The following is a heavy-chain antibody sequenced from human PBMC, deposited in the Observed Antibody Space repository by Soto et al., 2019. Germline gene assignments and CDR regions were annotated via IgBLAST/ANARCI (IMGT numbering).Heavy chain of an antibody. CDR1: GGSISSGGYS. CDR2: IYHSGST. Sequence: SETLSLTCAVSGGSISSGGYSWSWIRQPPGKGLEWIGYIYHSGSTYYNPSLKSRVTISVDRSKNQFSLKLSSVTAADTAVYYCARTSSSWYSEYNWFDPWGQGTLVTV. J-gene: IGHJ5*02. CDR3: ARTSSSWYSEYNWFDP. V-gene: IGHV4-30-2*01. D-gene: IGHD6-13*01.